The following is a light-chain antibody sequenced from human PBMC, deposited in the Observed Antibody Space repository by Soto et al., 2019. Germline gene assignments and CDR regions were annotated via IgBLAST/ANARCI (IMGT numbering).Light chain of an antibody. V-gene: IGLV2-14*01. CDR1: SSDVGGYNY. CDR3: CSYTSSITYV. CDR2: EVS. Sequence: QSVLNQPASVSGSPGQSITISCTGTSSDVGGYNYVSWYQQHPGKAPKLMIYEVSYRPSGVSDRFSGSKSGNTASLTISGLQAEDEADYYCCSYTSSITYVFGTGTK. J-gene: IGLJ1*01.